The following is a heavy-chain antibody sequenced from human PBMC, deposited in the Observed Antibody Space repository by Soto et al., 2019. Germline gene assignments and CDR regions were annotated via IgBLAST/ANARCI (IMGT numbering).Heavy chain of an antibody. J-gene: IGHJ5*02. Sequence: ASVKVSCKASGYTFTSYGISWVRQAPGQGLEWMGWISAYNGNTNYAQKLQGRVTMTTDTSTSTAYMELRSLRSDDTAVYYCARAYIVGATWRWFDPWGQGTLVTVSS. V-gene: IGHV1-18*01. CDR3: ARAYIVGATWRWFDP. CDR1: GYTFTSYG. D-gene: IGHD1-26*01. CDR2: ISAYNGNT.